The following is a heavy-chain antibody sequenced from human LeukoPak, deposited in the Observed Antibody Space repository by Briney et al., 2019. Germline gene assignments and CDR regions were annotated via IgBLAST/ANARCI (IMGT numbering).Heavy chain of an antibody. CDR2: ISGTGAST. V-gene: IGHV3-23*01. J-gene: IGHJ3*02. D-gene: IGHD3-22*01. CDR1: GSTFGSYA. CDR3: AKDSSGSYDAFDI. Sequence: GGSLRLSCAGSGSTFGSYAMSWVRQAPGKGLEWVSSISGTGASTFYADSVKGRFTISRDNSKNTLYLQMNSLRAEDTAVYYCAKDSSGSYDAFDIWGQGTMVTVSS.